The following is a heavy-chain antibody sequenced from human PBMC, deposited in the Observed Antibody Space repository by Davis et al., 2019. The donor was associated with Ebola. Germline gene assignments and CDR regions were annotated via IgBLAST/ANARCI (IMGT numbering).Heavy chain of an antibody. CDR1: GYTFTSYG. CDR2: ISAYNGNT. D-gene: IGHD3-22*01. CDR3: ARAIGNDSSGYYYRGFDY. V-gene: IGHV1-18*01. J-gene: IGHJ4*02. Sequence: ASVKVSCKASGYTFTSYGISWVRQAPGQGLEWMGWISAYNGNTNYAQKLQGRVTMTTDTSTSTAYMELRSLRSDDTAVYYCARAIGNDSSGYYYRGFDYWGQGTLVTVSS.